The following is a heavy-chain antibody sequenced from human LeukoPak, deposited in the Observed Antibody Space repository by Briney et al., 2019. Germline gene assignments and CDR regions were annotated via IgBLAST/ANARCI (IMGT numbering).Heavy chain of an antibody. D-gene: IGHD3-10*01. Sequence: ASVTVSCKAFGHSLTSYSMHWVRQAPGQGLEWMGIINPSGGSTSYAQKFQGRVTMTTDTSTSTAYMELRSLRSDDTAVYYCARDTLWFGTRRAEFDYWGQGTLVTVSS. CDR2: INPSGGST. CDR1: GHSLTSYS. V-gene: IGHV1-46*01. J-gene: IGHJ4*02. CDR3: ARDTLWFGTRRAEFDY.